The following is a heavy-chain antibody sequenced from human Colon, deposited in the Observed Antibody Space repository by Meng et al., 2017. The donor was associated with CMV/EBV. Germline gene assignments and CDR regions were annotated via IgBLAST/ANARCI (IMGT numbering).Heavy chain of an antibody. CDR1: GYTFTAYH. CDR2: INPNSGGT. D-gene: IGHD6-6*01. V-gene: IGHV1-2*02. Sequence: ASVKVSCKASGYTFTAYHIHWVRQAPGQGLEWMRYINPNSGGTSYAQTFQGRATMTTDTSISTAYMDLSRLTSDDTAVYYCARPLKAARRDAFDIWGQGTMVTVSS. CDR3: ARPLKAARRDAFDI. J-gene: IGHJ3*02.